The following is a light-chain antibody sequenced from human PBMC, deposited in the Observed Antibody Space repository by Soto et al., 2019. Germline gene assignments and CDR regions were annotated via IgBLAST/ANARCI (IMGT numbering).Light chain of an antibody. V-gene: IGKV3-11*01. J-gene: IGKJ5*01. CDR3: QQRHNWPIT. Sequence: EIVLTQSQATLSLSPGERATLSCRTSQTIRGLLNWYQQRPGQAPRLLIYDTSNRATDIPARFSGSGSGTDFILTISRLDAEDFGVYFCQQRHNWPITFGQGTRLDIK. CDR2: DTS. CDR1: QTIRGL.